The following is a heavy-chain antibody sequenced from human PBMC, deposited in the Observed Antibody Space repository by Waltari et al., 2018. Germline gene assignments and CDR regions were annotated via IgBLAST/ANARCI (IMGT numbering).Heavy chain of an antibody. CDR1: RSSIRNNNYY. CDR3: VRGYPDIVATISDY. J-gene: IGHJ4*02. D-gene: IGHD5-12*01. Sequence: QLQLQESGPGLVKPSETLSLTCTVSRSSIRNNNYYWGWVRQPPGKGLEWIGSFYKSGTTYYNPALKSRGTISVDTSNHQFSLKLNSVTAADTAVYYCVRGYPDIVATISDYWGQGTLVIVSS. V-gene: IGHV4-39*07. CDR2: FYKSGTT.